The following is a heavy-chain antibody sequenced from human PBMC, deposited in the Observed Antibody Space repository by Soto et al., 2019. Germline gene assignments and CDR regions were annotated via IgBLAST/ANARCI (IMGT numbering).Heavy chain of an antibody. CDR3: AKVLGSSGWVYWYFYL. V-gene: IGHV3-23*01. CDR1: GFTFSSYA. D-gene: IGHD6-19*01. J-gene: IGHJ2*01. CDR2: ISGSGAST. Sequence: EVQLLESGGGLVQPGGSLRLSCAASGFTFSSYAMSWVRQAPGKGLEWVSAISGSGASTYYANSVKGRFTISRDNSKNTLYLQMNSLRADDTAVYDCAKVLGSSGWVYWYFYLWGRGTLVTVCS.